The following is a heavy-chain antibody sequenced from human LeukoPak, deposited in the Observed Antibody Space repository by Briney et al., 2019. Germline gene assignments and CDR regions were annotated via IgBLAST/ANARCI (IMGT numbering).Heavy chain of an antibody. V-gene: IGHV3-48*03. J-gene: IGHJ4*02. CDR3: ATTSIAAAVPGCFDY. D-gene: IGHD6-13*01. Sequence: GGSLRLSCAASGFTFSSYNMNWVRQAPGKGLEWVSYISSSGKTIYYADSTKGRFTVSRDNAKNSLYLQMNSLRAEDTAVYYGATTSIAAAVPGCFDYWGQGTLVTVFS. CDR1: GFTFSSYN. CDR2: ISSSGKTI.